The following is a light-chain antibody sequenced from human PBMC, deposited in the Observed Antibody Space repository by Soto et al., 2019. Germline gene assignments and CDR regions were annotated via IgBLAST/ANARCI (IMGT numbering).Light chain of an antibody. Sequence: DIVMTQSPLSLPVTPGEPASISCRSSQSLLHSNGYNYLDWYLQKPGQSPQLLIYLGSNRASGVPDRFSGSGSGTDVTLKIRRVEAEDVGVYYCMQALQTSPTFGQGTKLEIK. J-gene: IGKJ2*01. CDR3: MQALQTSPT. CDR1: QSLLHSNGYNY. V-gene: IGKV2-28*01. CDR2: LGS.